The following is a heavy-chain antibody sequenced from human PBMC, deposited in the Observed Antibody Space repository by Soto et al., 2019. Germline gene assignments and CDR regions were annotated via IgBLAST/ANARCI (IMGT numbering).Heavy chain of an antibody. CDR1: GFTFSSYA. J-gene: IGHJ4*02. V-gene: IGHV3-23*01. CDR2: ISGSGGST. CDR3: AKDRPSYYDFWSGPSPFDY. Sequence: EVQLLESGGGLVQPGGSLRLSCAASGFTFSSYAMSWVRQAPGKGLAWVSAISGSGGSTYYADSVKGRFTISRDNSKNTLYLQMNSLRAEDTAVYYCAKDRPSYYDFWSGPSPFDYWGQGTLVTVSS. D-gene: IGHD3-3*01.